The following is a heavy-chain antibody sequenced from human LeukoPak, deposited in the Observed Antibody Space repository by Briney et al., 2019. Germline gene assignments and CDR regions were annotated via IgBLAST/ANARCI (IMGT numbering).Heavy chain of an antibody. CDR3: ARVSSYYFYYFDY. CDR2: IIPILGIA. V-gene: IGHV1-69*04. CDR1: GGTFSSYV. D-gene: IGHD3-10*01. Sequence: GASVKVSCKASGGTFSSYVISWVRQAPGQGLERMGRIIPILGIANYAQKFQGRVTITADKSTSTAYMELSSLRSEDTAVYYCARVSSYYFYYFDYWGQGTLVTVSS. J-gene: IGHJ4*02.